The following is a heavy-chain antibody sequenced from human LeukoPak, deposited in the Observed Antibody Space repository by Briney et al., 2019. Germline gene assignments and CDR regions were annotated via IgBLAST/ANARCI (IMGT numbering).Heavy chain of an antibody. CDR1: GYNFPIYW. V-gene: IGHV5-51*01. Sequence: GESLKISCQGSGYNFPIYWIGWVRQMPGKGLESMGIIYPGAFDTRYSPSFQGQVTISADKSISTAYLQWSSLKASVTAMYYCARGFYYDFWSGYYKPDLGQYYFDYWGQGTLVTVSS. D-gene: IGHD3-3*01. CDR2: IYPGAFDT. CDR3: ARGFYYDFWSGYYKPDLGQYYFDY. J-gene: IGHJ4*02.